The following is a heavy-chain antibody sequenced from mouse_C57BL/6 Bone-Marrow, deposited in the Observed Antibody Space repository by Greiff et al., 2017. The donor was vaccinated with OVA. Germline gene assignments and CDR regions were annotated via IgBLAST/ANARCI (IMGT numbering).Heavy chain of an antibody. V-gene: IGHV1-63*01. CDR1: GYTFTNYW. CDR2: IYPGGGYT. Sequence: VHLVESGAELVRPGTSVKMSCKASGYTFTNYWIGWAKQRPGHGLEWIGDIYPGGGYTNYNEKFKGKATLTADKSSSTAYMQFSSLTSEDSAIYYCASGVYYFDYWGQGTTLTVSS. J-gene: IGHJ2*01. CDR3: ASGVYYFDY.